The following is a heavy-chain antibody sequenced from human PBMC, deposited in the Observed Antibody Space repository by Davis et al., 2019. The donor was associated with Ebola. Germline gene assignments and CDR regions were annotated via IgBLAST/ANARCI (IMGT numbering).Heavy chain of an antibody. CDR2: IYPGDSDT. D-gene: IGHD3-10*01. CDR1: GYSFTSYW. CDR3: ARMGYYYGSGPWRGWFDP. J-gene: IGHJ5*02. V-gene: IGHV5-51*01. Sequence: GESLKISCKGSGYSFTSYWIGWVRQMPGKGLEWMGIIYPGDSDTRYSPSFQGQVTISADKSISTAYLQWSSLKASDTAMYYCARMGYYYGSGPWRGWFDPWGQGTLVTVSS.